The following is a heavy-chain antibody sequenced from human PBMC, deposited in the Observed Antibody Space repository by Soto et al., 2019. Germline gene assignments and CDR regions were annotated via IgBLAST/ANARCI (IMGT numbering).Heavy chain of an antibody. CDR1: GFTVSSNY. Sequence: GGSLRLSCAASGFTVSSNYMSWVRQAPGKGLEWVSVIYRGGSTYYSDSVKGRFTISRHNSKNTLYLQMNSLRAEDTAVYYCARGGSSYDAFDIWGQGTMVTVSS. J-gene: IGHJ3*02. CDR2: IYRGGST. V-gene: IGHV3-53*04. D-gene: IGHD6-6*01. CDR3: ARGGSSYDAFDI.